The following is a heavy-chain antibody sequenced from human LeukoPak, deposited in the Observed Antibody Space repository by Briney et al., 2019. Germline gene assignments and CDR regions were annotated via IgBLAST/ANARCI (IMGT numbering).Heavy chain of an antibody. V-gene: IGHV3-23*01. J-gene: IGHJ6*02. CDR3: AKDLSRLYYYGMDV. CDR2: ISGSGGST. Sequence: GGSLRLSCAASGFTFSSYAMSWVRQAPGKGLEWVSAISGSGGSTYYADSVKGRFTISRDNSKNTLYLQMNSLRAEDTAVYYCAKDLSRLYYYGMDVWGQGTTVTVSS. CDR1: GFTFSSYA. D-gene: IGHD2/OR15-2a*01.